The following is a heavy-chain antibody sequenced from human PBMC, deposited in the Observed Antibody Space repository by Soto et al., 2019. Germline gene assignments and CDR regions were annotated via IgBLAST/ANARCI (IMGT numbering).Heavy chain of an antibody. Sequence: GGSLSLSCAASGFTFNDYTMHWVRQPPGKGLEWVSLISWDGDATYYADSVGGRFTLSRDNSKNSLYLQMNSLRSEDTAVYYCAKGGSGWHYFDYWGQGTLVTVSS. CDR2: ISWDGDAT. V-gene: IGHV3-43*01. CDR3: AKGGSGWHYFDY. CDR1: GFTFNDYT. J-gene: IGHJ4*02. D-gene: IGHD6-19*01.